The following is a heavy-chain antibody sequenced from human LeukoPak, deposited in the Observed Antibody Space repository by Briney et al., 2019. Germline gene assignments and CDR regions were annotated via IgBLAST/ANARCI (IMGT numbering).Heavy chain of an antibody. CDR1: GGSFSGYY. Sequence: SETLSLTCAVYGGSFSGYYWSWIRQPPGKGLEWIGEINHSGSTNYNPSLKSRVTISVDTSENQFSLKLSSVTAADTAVYYCARARAGFDYWGQGTLVTVSS. V-gene: IGHV4-34*01. J-gene: IGHJ4*02. D-gene: IGHD6-6*01. CDR2: INHSGST. CDR3: ARARAGFDY.